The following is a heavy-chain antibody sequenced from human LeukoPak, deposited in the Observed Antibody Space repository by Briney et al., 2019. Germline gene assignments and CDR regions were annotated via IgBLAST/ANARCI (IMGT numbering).Heavy chain of an antibody. CDR2: ISGYNGNT. CDR1: GYTSTSYG. D-gene: IGHD4-17*01. V-gene: IGHV1-18*01. J-gene: IGHJ4*02. CDR3: ARDYGVTTLWFYFDY. Sequence: GASVKVSCKTSGYTSTSYGISWVRQAPGQGLEWMGWISGYNGNTDYAQKFQGRVTMTTDTSTSTAYMELRSLRSDDTAVYYCARDYGVTTLWFYFDYWGQGTLVTVSS.